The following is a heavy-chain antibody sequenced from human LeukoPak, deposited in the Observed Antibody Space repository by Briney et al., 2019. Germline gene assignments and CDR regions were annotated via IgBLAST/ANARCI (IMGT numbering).Heavy chain of an antibody. CDR2: IVVGSGNT. Sequence: TSVKVSCKASGFTFTSSAMQWVRQARGQRLEWIGWIVVGSGNTNYAQKFQERVTITRGMSTSTAYMELSSLRSEDTAVYYCAAGAFGSGYYPIDYWGQGTLVTVSS. CDR1: GFTFTSSA. D-gene: IGHD3-22*01. V-gene: IGHV1-58*02. CDR3: AAGAFGSGYYPIDY. J-gene: IGHJ4*02.